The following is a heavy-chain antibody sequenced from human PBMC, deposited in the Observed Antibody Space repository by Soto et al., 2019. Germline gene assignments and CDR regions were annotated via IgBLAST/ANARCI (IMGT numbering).Heavy chain of an antibody. CDR2: ISWNSGSI. CDR1: GFTFDDYA. V-gene: IGHV3-9*01. D-gene: IGHD3-10*01. Sequence: GGSLRLSCAASGFTFDDYAMHWVRQAPGKGLEWVSGISWNSGSIDYVDSVKGRFTISRDNAKNSLYLQMNSLRAEDTALYYCAKDTVYGSGSYYNGYDCWGQGTLVTVSS. CDR3: AKDTVYGSGSYYNGYDC. J-gene: IGHJ4*02.